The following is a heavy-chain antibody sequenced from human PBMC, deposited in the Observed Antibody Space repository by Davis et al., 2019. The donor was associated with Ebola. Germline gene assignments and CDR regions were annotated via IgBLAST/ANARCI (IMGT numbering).Heavy chain of an antibody. J-gene: IGHJ3*01. V-gene: IGHV3-74*01. Sequence: HTGGSLRLSCAASGFTFSSYWMHWVRQAPGKGLVWVSRINSDGSSTSYADSVRGRFTISRDTAKNSLHLQLNTLRVDDTGMYYCSTAFNSVTDAVDFWGQGTMVTISS. CDR1: GFTFSSYW. CDR3: STAFNSVTDAVDF. D-gene: IGHD4-17*01. CDR2: INSDGSST.